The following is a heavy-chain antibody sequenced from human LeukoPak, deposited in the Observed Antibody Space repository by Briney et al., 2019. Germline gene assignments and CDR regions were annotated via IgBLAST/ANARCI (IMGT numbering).Heavy chain of an antibody. D-gene: IGHD2-2*01. CDR1: GFTFSDYY. Sequence: PGGSLRLSCAASGFTFSDYYMTWIRQAPGKGLEWVSYISADGTNIHYADSVKGRFTITRDNAKNSLYLQVDSLRADDTAVYYCVRYCSSTSCYLGEAEYFQHWGLGTLVTVSS. J-gene: IGHJ1*01. CDR2: ISADGTNI. CDR3: VRYCSSTSCYLGEAEYFQH. V-gene: IGHV3-11*01.